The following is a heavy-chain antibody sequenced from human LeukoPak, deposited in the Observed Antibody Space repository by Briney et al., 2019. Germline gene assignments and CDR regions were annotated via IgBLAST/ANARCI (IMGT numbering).Heavy chain of an antibody. CDR3: ARGTDDSSGYLLY. Sequence: ASVKVSCKASGYTFTGYYMHWVRHAPGQGLELMGWINPNSGGTNYAQKFQGRVTMTRDTSISTAYMELSRLRSDDTAVYYCARGTDDSSGYLLYWGQGTLVTVSS. J-gene: IGHJ4*02. D-gene: IGHD3-22*01. V-gene: IGHV1-2*02. CDR1: GYTFTGYY. CDR2: INPNSGGT.